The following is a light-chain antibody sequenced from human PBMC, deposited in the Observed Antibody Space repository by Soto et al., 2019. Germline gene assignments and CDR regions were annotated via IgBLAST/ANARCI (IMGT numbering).Light chain of an antibody. Sequence: DIQMTQSPSSRSAYVGDRVTIACRASQNINIYLNWYQQRPGKAPKLLVTTAPTFQSGVPSRFSGSGSGADFTLTISGLQPEDSATYYCQQSYSYPHSFGQGTKVDIK. CDR1: QNINIY. J-gene: IGKJ2*01. V-gene: IGKV1-39*01. CDR2: TAP. CDR3: QQSYSYPHS.